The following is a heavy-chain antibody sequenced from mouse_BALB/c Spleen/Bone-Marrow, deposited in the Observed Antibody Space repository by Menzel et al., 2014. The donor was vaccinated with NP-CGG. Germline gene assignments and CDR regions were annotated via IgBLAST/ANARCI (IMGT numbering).Heavy chain of an antibody. CDR3: ARELGRGYYFDY. Sequence: VQLVESGSVLVRPGASVKLSCTASGYTFTSSWMHWAKQRPGQGLEWIGEIHPNSGNTNYNEKFKGKATLTVDTSSSTAYVDLSSLTSEDSAAYYCARELGRGYYFDYWGQGTTLTVSS. D-gene: IGHD4-1*01. CDR2: IHPNSGNT. V-gene: IGHV1S130*01. CDR1: GYTFTSSW. J-gene: IGHJ2*01.